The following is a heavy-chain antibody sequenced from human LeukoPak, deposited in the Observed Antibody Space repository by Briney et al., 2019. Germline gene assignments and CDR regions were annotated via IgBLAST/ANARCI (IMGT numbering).Heavy chain of an antibody. CDR1: GYTFTRYD. J-gene: IGHJ5*02. CDR3: ARGRSVSALFSCFDP. Sequence: ASVKVSCKASGYTFTRYDINWVRRATGQGLEWMGWMNPNSGNTGYAQKFQGRVTMTRNTSMSTAYMELSSLRSEDTAVYYCARGRSVSALFSCFDPWGQGTLVTVSS. D-gene: IGHD3-22*01. V-gene: IGHV1-8*01. CDR2: MNPNSGNT.